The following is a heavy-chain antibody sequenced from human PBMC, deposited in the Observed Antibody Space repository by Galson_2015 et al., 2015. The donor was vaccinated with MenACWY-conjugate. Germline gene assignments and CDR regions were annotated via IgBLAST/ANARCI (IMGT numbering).Heavy chain of an antibody. J-gene: IGHJ4*02. D-gene: IGHD4-17*01. V-gene: IGHV1-69*13. CDR2: IIPIFGRA. CDR3: AKGADRNFGDYEASDY. Sequence: SVKVSCKASGGTFSRYATNWVRQAPGQGLEWMGGIIPIFGRANYAQRFEGRVIISADESTTTTYMELSSLRSDDTAVYYCAKGADRNFGDYEASDYWGQGTLVTVSS. CDR1: GGTFSRYA.